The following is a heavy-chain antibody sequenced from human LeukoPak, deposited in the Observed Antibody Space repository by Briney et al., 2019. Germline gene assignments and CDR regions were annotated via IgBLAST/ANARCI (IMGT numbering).Heavy chain of an antibody. D-gene: IGHD6-13*01. CDR3: ARALYSSSWAFDY. V-gene: IGHV3-23*01. CDR1: GFTFSSYA. J-gene: IGHJ4*02. CDR2: ISGSGGST. Sequence: GGSLRLSCAASGFTFSSYAMSWVRQTPGKGLEWVSAISGSGGSTYYADSVKGRFTISRDNSKNTLHLQMNSLRAEDTAVYYCARALYSSSWAFDYWGQGTLVTVSS.